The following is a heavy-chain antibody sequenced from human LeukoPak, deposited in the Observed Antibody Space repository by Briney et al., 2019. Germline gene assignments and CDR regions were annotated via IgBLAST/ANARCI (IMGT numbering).Heavy chain of an antibody. V-gene: IGHV3-23*01. D-gene: IGHD2-8*02. CDR1: VFTLSSYA. CDR2: INGSGGNT. J-gene: IGHJ3*01. CDR3: ADPKTGATPDAFDF. Sequence: PGGSLRLSCAASVFTLSSYAMSWVRPAPAKGLEWVSDINGSGGNTYYADSVKGRFTISRYNFKNTLYLQMNSLRAEDTAVYYCADPKTGATPDAFDFWGQGTMVTVSS.